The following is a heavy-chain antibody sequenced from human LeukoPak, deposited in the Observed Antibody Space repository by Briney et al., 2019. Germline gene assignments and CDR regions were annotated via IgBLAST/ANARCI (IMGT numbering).Heavy chain of an antibody. CDR1: GYTFSDYY. Sequence: GASVKVSCKTSGYTFSDYYIHWVRQAPGQGLEWRGWVNPNSGETKSAQKFQGRVTMTGDTSISTAYMELRRVTSDDTAVYYCARDRDYSNTERGFDYWGQGTLVTVSS. CDR3: ARDRDYSNTERGFDY. J-gene: IGHJ4*02. CDR2: VNPNSGET. V-gene: IGHV1-2*02. D-gene: IGHD4-11*01.